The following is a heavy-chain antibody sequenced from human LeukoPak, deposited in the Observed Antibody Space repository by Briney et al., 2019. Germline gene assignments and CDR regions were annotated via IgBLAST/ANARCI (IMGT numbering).Heavy chain of an antibody. CDR2: ISGSGGST. J-gene: IGHJ4*02. CDR1: GFTVSSNY. Sequence: PGGSLRLSCAASGFTVSSNYMSWVRQAPGKGLEWVSAISGSGGSTYYADSVKGRFTISRDNSKNTLYLQMNSLRAEDTAVYYCAKGTHYDILTGYTAADYWGQGTLVTVSS. CDR3: AKGTHYDILTGYTAADY. V-gene: IGHV3-23*01. D-gene: IGHD3-9*01.